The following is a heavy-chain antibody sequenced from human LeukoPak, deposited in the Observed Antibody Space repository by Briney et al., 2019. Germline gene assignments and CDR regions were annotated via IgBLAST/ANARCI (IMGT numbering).Heavy chain of an antibody. CDR2: ISSSGSTI. J-gene: IGHJ3*02. CDR3: SRARREYDFWSGYYSGAGYLTFDI. D-gene: IGHD3-3*01. V-gene: IGHV3-11*04. CDR1: GFTFSDYY. Sequence: GGSLRLSCAASGFTFSDYYMSWIRQAPGKGLEWVSYISSSGSTIYYADSVKGRFTISRDNAKNSLYLQMNSLRAEDTAVYYCSRARREYDFWSGYYSGAGYLTFDIWGQGTMVTVSS.